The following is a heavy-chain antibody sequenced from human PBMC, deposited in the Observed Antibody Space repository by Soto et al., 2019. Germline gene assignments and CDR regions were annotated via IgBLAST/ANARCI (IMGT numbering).Heavy chain of an antibody. J-gene: IGHJ5*02. CDR1: GGTFSSYA. D-gene: IGHD3-9*01. Sequence: SVKVSCKASGGTFSSYAISWVRQAPGQGLEWMGGTIPIFGTANYAQKFQGRVTITADKSTSTAYMELSSLRSEDTAVYYCARAMRGYFDWFDPWGQGTLVTVSS. V-gene: IGHV1-69*06. CDR2: TIPIFGTA. CDR3: ARAMRGYFDWFDP.